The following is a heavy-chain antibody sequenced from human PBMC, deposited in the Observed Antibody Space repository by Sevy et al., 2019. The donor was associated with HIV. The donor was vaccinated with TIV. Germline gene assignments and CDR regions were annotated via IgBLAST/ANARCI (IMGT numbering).Heavy chain of an antibody. D-gene: IGHD3-3*01. V-gene: IGHV3-23*01. CDR3: AKDFGEGNDFWSGYYGY. Sequence: GGSLRLSCAASGFTFSSYAMGWVRQAPGKGLEWVSAISGSGGSTYYADSVKGRFTISRDNSKNTLYLQMNSLRAEDTAVYYCAKDFGEGNDFWSGYYGYWGQGTLVTVSS. CDR2: ISGSGGST. J-gene: IGHJ4*02. CDR1: GFTFSSYA.